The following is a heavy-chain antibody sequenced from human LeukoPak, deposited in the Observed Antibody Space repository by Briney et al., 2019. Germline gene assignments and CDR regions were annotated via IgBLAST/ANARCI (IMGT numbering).Heavy chain of an antibody. J-gene: IGHJ4*02. Sequence: ASVKVSCKASGYTFIDYGVSWVRQAPGRGLEWMGGISTYNGHTYYAQKPQGRVTMTTDTSTSTASMELRGLRSDDTAVYYCARDAAAAGPFDDWGQGTLVTVSS. CDR1: GYTFIDYG. D-gene: IGHD6-13*01. CDR2: ISTYNGHT. V-gene: IGHV1-18*01. CDR3: ARDAAAAGPFDD.